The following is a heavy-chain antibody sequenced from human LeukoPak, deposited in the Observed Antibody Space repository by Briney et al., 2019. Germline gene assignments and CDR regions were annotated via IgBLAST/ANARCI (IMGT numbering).Heavy chain of an antibody. CDR2: INPNTGGT. CDR1: GYTFTGYY. Sequence: VASVKVSCKASGYTFTGYYLHWIRQAPGQGPEGMGGINPNTGGTNYAQKFQGWATMTRDTSIGTAYLDLGNLKSDDTAVYYCARDAGIWFVEANYGVDVWGKGTTVTVSS. V-gene: IGHV1-2*04. J-gene: IGHJ6*04. CDR3: ARDAGIWFVEANYGVDV. D-gene: IGHD3-10*01.